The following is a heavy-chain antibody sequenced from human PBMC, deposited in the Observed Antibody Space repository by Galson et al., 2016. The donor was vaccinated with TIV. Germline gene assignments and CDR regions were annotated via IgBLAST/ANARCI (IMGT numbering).Heavy chain of an antibody. V-gene: IGHV1-24*01. CDR1: GNSLNELV. J-gene: IGHJ4*02. D-gene: IGHD2/OR15-2a*01. Sequence: SVKVSCKVSGNSLNELVLHWVRQAPGKGLEWMGGFDPEVSKTVYAQRFQGRVTVTADTYRDTAYMELGSLRIEDTAVYYCATVAWFPGLSLDNWGQGTLVTVSS. CDR3: ATVAWFPGLSLDN. CDR2: FDPEVSKT.